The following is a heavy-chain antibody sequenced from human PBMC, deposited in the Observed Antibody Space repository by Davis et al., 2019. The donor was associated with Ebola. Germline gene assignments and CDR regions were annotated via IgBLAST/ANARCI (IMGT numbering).Heavy chain of an antibody. CDR1: GYTFTSYG. CDR2: ISAYNGNT. CDR3: ARGITMVRGVTWFDP. D-gene: IGHD3-10*01. V-gene: IGHV1-18*01. J-gene: IGHJ5*02. Sequence: AASVKVSCKASGYTFTSYGISWVRQAPGQGLEWMGWISAYNGNTNYAQKLQGRATMTTDTSTSTAYMELRSLRSDDTAVYYCARGITMVRGVTWFDPWGQGTLVTVSS.